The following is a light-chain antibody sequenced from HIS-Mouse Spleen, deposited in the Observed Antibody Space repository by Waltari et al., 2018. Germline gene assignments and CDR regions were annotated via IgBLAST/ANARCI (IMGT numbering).Light chain of an antibody. Sequence: SYELTQPPSVSVSLGQMARITCSGEALLTQYAYWYQQKPGQFPVLVIYKDSERPSGIPERFSGSSSGTIVTLTISGVQAEDEADYYCLSADSSGTWVFGGGTKLTVL. CDR2: KDS. CDR3: LSADSSGTWV. V-gene: IGLV3-16*01. CDR1: ALLTQY. J-gene: IGLJ3*02.